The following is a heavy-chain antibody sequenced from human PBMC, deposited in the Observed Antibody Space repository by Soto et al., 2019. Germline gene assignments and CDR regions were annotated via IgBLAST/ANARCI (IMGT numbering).Heavy chain of an antibody. Sequence: SETLSLTCTISGDPLNTGGYYWSWIRHLPGKGLEWLGYIYYSGNTYYNPSLKGRVNISGDMSKKQFSLRLSSVTAADTAVYHCARVSSDWFDPWGPGIQVTVSS. V-gene: IGHV4-31*03. D-gene: IGHD3-10*01. CDR3: ARVSSDWFDP. CDR1: GDPLNTGGYY. J-gene: IGHJ5*02. CDR2: IYYSGNT.